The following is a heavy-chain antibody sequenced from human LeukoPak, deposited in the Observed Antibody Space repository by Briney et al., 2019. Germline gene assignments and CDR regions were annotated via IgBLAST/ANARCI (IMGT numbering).Heavy chain of an antibody. CDR1: GGPFSGYY. CDR2: INHSGST. CDR3: ARAPYSSSFFDY. J-gene: IGHJ4*02. D-gene: IGHD6-13*01. V-gene: IGHV4-34*01. Sequence: PSETLSLTRAVYGGPFSGYYWSWIRQPPGKGLEWIGEINHSGSTNYNPSLKSRVTISVDTSKNQFSLKLSSVTAADTAVYYCARAPYSSSFFDYWGQGTLVTVSS.